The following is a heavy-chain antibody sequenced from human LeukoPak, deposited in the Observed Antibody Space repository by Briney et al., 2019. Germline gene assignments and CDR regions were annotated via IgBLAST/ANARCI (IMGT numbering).Heavy chain of an antibody. CDR3: ARLYSSSSGGDWFDP. CDR2: IYPGDSDT. V-gene: IGHV5-51*01. J-gene: IGHJ5*02. D-gene: IGHD6-6*01. CDR1: GSSFTSYW. Sequence: GGSLQISCQGSGSSFTSYWIGWVRQLPGKGLEGMGIIYPGDSDTRYSPSFQGQVIISADKSTRPAYMQWSSLKASDTAMYYCARLYSSSSGGDWFDPWGQGTLVTVSS.